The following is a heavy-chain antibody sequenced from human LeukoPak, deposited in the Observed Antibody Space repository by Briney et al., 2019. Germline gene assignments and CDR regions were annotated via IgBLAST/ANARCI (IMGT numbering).Heavy chain of an antibody. Sequence: PGGSLRLSCAASGFTFSSYAMHWVRQAPGKGLEWVAVISYDGSNKYYADSVKGRFTISRDNSKNTLYLQMNSLRAEDTAVYYCAKDNGFDCSSTSCYGPLDYWGQGTLVTVSS. D-gene: IGHD2-2*01. CDR3: AKDNGFDCSSTSCYGPLDY. J-gene: IGHJ4*02. V-gene: IGHV3-30-3*01. CDR2: ISYDGSNK. CDR1: GFTFSSYA.